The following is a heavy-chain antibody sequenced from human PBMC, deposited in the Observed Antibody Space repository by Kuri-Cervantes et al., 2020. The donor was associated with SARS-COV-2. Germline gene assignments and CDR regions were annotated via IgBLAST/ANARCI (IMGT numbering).Heavy chain of an antibody. Sequence: SETLSLTCTVSGGSISSSSYYWGWIRQPPGKGPEWIGSIYYSGSTYYNPSLKSRVTISVDTSKNQFSLKLSSVTAADTAVYYCARQMMSSITIFGVVITRNWFDHWGQGTLVTVSS. V-gene: IGHV4-39*01. CDR3: ARQMMSSITIFGVVITRNWFDH. CDR2: IYYSGST. CDR1: GGSISSSSYY. J-gene: IGHJ5*02. D-gene: IGHD3-3*01.